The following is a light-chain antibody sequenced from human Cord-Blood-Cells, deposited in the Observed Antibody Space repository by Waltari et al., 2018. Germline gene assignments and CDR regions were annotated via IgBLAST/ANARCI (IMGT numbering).Light chain of an antibody. CDR3: GQALQTGQMYT. CDR1: QRLLLSNGYNY. J-gene: IGKJ2*01. Sequence: DIVMTQSPLSLPVTPGEPASIPCRSSQRLLLSNGYNYLDWSLQKPGQSSRLRIYLGSIRASGVPDRFSGSGSGTDFTLKISIVEAEEVGVYYCGQALQTGQMYTFGQGTKLELK. V-gene: IGKV2-28*01. CDR2: LGS.